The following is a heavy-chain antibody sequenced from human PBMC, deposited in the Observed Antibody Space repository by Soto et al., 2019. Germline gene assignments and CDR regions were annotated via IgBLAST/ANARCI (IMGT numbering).Heavy chain of an antibody. CDR1: GGTFSSYA. Sequence: QVQLLQSGAEVKKPGSSVTVSCTASGGTFSSYAISWVRQPPGQGLEWMGGIIPIVGTANYAQQFQGRVTITADKSTSTAYMELRSLGSEDAAVYYCARGATVVLEVDAVDIWGQGTMVTVSS. D-gene: IGHD2-15*01. CDR3: ARGATVVLEVDAVDI. V-gene: IGHV1-69*06. J-gene: IGHJ3*02. CDR2: IIPIVGTA.